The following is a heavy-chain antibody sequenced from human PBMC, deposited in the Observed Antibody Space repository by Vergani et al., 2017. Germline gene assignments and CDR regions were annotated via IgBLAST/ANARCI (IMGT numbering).Heavy chain of an antibody. CDR3: ARGCGSTSCYKIGEDWFDP. D-gene: IGHD2-2*02. J-gene: IGHJ5*02. Sequence: QVQLVQSGAEVKKPGASVKVSCQASGYTFTSYYIHWVRQAPGQGLEWMGIINPSGGSTNYAQKFQGRVTMTRDTSTSTVFMELSSLRSEDTAVYYCARGCGSTSCYKIGEDWFDPGGQGTLVTVSS. V-gene: IGHV1-46*01. CDR1: GYTFTSYY. CDR2: INPSGGST.